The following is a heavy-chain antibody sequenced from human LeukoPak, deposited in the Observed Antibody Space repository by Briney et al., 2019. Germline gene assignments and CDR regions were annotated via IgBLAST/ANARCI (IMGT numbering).Heavy chain of an antibody. Sequence: GGSLRLSCAASGFTVSRNYMSWVRQAPGKGLEWVSVIYSGGSTYYADSVKGRFTISRDTSKNTLYLQMNSLRAEDTAVYYCARDSEMATIGSWGQGTLVTVSS. CDR1: GFTVSRNY. D-gene: IGHD5-24*01. CDR2: IYSGGST. V-gene: IGHV3-53*01. CDR3: ARDSEMATIGS. J-gene: IGHJ4*02.